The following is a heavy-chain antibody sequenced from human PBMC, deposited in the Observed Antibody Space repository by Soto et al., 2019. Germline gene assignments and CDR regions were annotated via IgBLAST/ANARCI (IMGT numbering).Heavy chain of an antibody. CDR2: INTDGSTR. D-gene: IGHD3-22*01. CDR1: GFTFNDYW. V-gene: IGHV3-74*01. Sequence: PGGSLRLSCSASGFTFNDYWMNWVRQVPGKGLMWVSRINTDGSTRYYADSVRGRFTISRDNTKNTFYLQMNSLRAEDTAVYYCAREAIIVIAAPEYYFDYWGQGTLVTVSS. J-gene: IGHJ4*02. CDR3: AREAIIVIAAPEYYFDY.